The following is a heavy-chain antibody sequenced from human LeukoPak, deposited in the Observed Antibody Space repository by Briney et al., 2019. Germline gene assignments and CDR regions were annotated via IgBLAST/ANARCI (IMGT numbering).Heavy chain of an antibody. V-gene: IGHV3-7*01. CDR3: ASFLERGFYYYYGMDV. CDR2: INQDGSEK. J-gene: IGHJ6*02. CDR1: GFTFSIYW. D-gene: IGHD3-3*01. Sequence: PGGSLRLSCAASGFTFSIYWMSWVRQAPGKGLEWVANINQDGSEKYYVDSVEGRFTISRDNAKNSLYLQMNSLRAEDTAVYYCASFLERGFYYYYGMDVWGQGTTVTVSS.